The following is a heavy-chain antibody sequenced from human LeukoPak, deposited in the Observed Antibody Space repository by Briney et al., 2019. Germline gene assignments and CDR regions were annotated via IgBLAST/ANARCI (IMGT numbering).Heavy chain of an antibody. J-gene: IGHJ4*02. V-gene: IGHV1-46*01. Sequence: ASVKVSCKASGYTFTSYYMHWVRQAPGQGLEWMGIINPSGGSTSYAQKFQGRVTMTRGTSTSTVYMELSSLRSEDTAVYYCARSASQTYYDFWSGYSAFDYWGQGTLVTVSS. D-gene: IGHD3-3*01. CDR2: INPSGGST. CDR3: ARSASQTYYDFWSGYSAFDY. CDR1: GYTFTSYY.